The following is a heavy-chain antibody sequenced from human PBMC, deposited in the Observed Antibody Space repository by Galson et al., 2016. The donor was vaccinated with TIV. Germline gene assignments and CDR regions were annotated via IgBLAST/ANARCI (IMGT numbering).Heavy chain of an antibody. V-gene: IGHV1-69*13. Sequence: SVKVSCKASGDTFSTYTFNWVRQAPGQGLEWVGGFIPLFGTANYAQKFQGRVTITADESKSTLYMEVSSLRSEDTAVYHCAKDRNTAMDTYHYYYAMDVWGQGTTVTVSS. D-gene: IGHD5-18*01. J-gene: IGHJ6*02. CDR2: FIPLFGTA. CDR3: AKDRNTAMDTYHYYYAMDV. CDR1: GDTFSTYT.